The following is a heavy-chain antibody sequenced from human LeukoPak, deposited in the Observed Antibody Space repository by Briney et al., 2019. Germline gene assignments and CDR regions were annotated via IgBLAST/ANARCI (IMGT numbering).Heavy chain of an antibody. CDR1: GFTFSSYA. CDR3: AKGDDFWSGPGLNWFDP. CDR2: ISGSGGST. D-gene: IGHD3-3*01. V-gene: IGHV3-23*01. J-gene: IGHJ5*02. Sequence: GGSLRLSCAASGFTFSSYAMSWARQAPGKGLEWVSAISGSGGSTYYADSVKGRFTISRDNSKNTLYLQMNSLRAEDTAVYYCAKGDDFWSGPGLNWFDPWGQGTLVTVSS.